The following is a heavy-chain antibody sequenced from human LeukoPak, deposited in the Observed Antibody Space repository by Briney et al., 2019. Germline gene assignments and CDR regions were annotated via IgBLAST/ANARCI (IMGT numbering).Heavy chain of an antibody. V-gene: IGHV3-23*01. D-gene: IGHD1-26*01. Sequence: GGPLRLSCAASGFTFTSYSMNWVRQAPGKGLEWVSTISGGGGSTYYADSVKGRFTISRDNSKNTLYLQVNSLRAEDTAVYYCAKGGKWDVTPFDYWGQGTLVTVSS. CDR2: ISGGGGST. CDR1: GFTFTSYS. CDR3: AKGGKWDVTPFDY. J-gene: IGHJ4*02.